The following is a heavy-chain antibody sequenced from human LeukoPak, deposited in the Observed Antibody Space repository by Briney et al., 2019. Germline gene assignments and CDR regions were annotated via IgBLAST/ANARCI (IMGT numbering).Heavy chain of an antibody. CDR1: GFTFSSYS. D-gene: IGHD2-15*01. J-gene: IGHJ4*02. CDR3: ARDLDCNGDSCYGTPGY. CDR2: ISSSSSYI. V-gene: IGHV3-21*01. Sequence: GGSLRLSCAASGFTFSSYSMNWVRQAPGKGLEWVSSISSSSSYIYYADSVKGRFTISRDNAKNSPYLQMNSLRAEDTAVYYCARDLDCNGDSCYGTPGYWGQGTLVTVSS.